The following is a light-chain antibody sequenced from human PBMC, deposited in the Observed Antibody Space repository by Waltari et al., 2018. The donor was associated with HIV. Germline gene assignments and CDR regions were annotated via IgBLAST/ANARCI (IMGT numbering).Light chain of an antibody. J-gene: IGLJ3*02. CDR2: NTN. Sequence: QSVLTQPPSASGTPGQRVPISCSGSSSNIGGNTVNWYQQVPGSAPKLLIYNTNQRPPGVPDRFSGSKSGTSASLAISELQSEDEADYYCAAWEDSLNGPVFGGGTQLTVL. CDR3: AAWEDSLNGPV. V-gene: IGLV1-44*01. CDR1: SSNIGGNT.